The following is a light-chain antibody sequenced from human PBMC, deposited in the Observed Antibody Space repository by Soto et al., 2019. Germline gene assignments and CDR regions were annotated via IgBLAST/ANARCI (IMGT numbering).Light chain of an antibody. CDR3: CSYAGSSTV. Sequence: QSALTQPASVSGSPGQSITISCTGTSSDVGSYNLVSWYQQHPGKAPKLMIYEVSKRPSGVSNRFSGSESGNTASLTISGLQAEDEADYYCCSYAGSSTVFGGGTQLTVL. J-gene: IGLJ7*01. CDR2: EVS. V-gene: IGLV2-23*02. CDR1: SSDVGSYNL.